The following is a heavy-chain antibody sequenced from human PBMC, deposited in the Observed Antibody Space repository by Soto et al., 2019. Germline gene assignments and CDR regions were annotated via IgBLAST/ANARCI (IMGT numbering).Heavy chain of an antibody. Sequence: GGSLRLSCAASGFTFSSYAMHWVRQAPGKGLEWVAVISYDGSNKYYADSVKGRFTISRDNSKNTLYMQMNSLRAEDTAVYYCARPLIVVVKYHDAFDIWGQGTMVTVSS. D-gene: IGHD3-22*01. V-gene: IGHV3-30-3*01. CDR3: ARPLIVVVKYHDAFDI. CDR2: ISYDGSNK. J-gene: IGHJ3*02. CDR1: GFTFSSYA.